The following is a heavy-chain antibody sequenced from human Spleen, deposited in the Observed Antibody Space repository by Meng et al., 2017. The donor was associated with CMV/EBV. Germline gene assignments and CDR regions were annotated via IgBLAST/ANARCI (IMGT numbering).Heavy chain of an antibody. V-gene: IGHV3-23*01. CDR3: ARHPIVIVPAAMSSYYYGMDV. D-gene: IGHD2-2*01. CDR2: ISGSGGST. CDR1: GFTFSSYA. Sequence: GESLKISCAASGFTFSSYAMSWVRQAPGKGLEWVSAISGSGGSTYYADSVKGRFTISRDNAKNTLYLQMNSLRAEDTAVYYCARHPIVIVPAAMSSYYYGMDVWGQGTTVTVSS. J-gene: IGHJ6*02.